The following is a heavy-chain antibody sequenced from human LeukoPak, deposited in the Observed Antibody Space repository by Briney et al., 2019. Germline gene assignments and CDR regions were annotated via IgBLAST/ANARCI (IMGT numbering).Heavy chain of an antibody. CDR2: LDNNGGST. V-gene: IGHV3-23*01. J-gene: IGHJ4*02. Sequence: GGSLRLSCAASGFTFTTYAMTWVRQAPGKALEWVSTLDNNGGSTYYADSVKGRFTISRDNSKSTLYLQMNSLRVEDTALYYCAKDWQFDYWGQGTLVTVSS. CDR1: GFTFTTYA. CDR3: AKDWQFDY.